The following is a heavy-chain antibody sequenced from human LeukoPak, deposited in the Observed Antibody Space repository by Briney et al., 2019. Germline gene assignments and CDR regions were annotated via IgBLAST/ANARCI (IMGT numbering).Heavy chain of an antibody. CDR1: GFTFSNYA. Sequence: GGSLRLSCAASGFTFSNYAMSWVRQAPGKGLEWVANIKEDGSEKYYVDSVKGRFTISRDNAKNSLYLQMNSLRAEDTAVYYCARDADAFDIWGQGTMVTVSS. CDR3: ARDADAFDI. V-gene: IGHV3-7*01. CDR2: IKEDGSEK. J-gene: IGHJ3*02.